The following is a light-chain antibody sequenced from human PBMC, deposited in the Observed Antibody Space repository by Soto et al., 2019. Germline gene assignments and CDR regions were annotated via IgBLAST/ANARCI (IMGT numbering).Light chain of an antibody. Sequence: QLVLTQSPSASASLGASVKVTCTLSSGHSSYAIAWHQQQPEKGPRYLMKLNSDGSHTKGDGIPDRFSGSSSGAERYLTISSLQSEDEADYYCQTWDTGTNYIFGTGTKLTVL. CDR3: QTWDTGTNYI. J-gene: IGLJ1*01. CDR2: LNSDGSH. CDR1: SGHSSYA. V-gene: IGLV4-69*02.